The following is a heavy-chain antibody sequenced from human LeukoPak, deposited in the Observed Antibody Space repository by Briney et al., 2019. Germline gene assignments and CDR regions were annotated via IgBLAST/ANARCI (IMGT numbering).Heavy chain of an antibody. V-gene: IGHV1-2*02. CDR2: INPNSGDT. CDR3: ARDFRGYSYGHFDY. Sequence: ASVKVSCKASGYTFTGYYIHWVRQAPGQGLEWMGWINPNSGDTNYAEKFQGRVTMTRDTSISTAYVELSRLRSDDTAVYYCARDFRGYSYGHFDYWGQGTLVTVSS. J-gene: IGHJ4*02. D-gene: IGHD5-18*01. CDR1: GYTFTGYY.